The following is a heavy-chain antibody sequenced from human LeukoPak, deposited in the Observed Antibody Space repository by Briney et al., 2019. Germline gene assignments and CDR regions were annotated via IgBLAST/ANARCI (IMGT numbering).Heavy chain of an antibody. CDR3: AHRPLDFWSGYYYFDY. J-gene: IGHJ4*02. Sequence: SGPTLVNPTQTLTLTCTFSWFSFSTSGVGVGWIRQPPGNALEWLALIYWNDDKRYSTSLKSRLTITKDTPKNQVVPTMTNMDPVDTATYYCAHRPLDFWSGYYYFDYWGQGTLVTVSS. CDR2: IYWNDDK. V-gene: IGHV2-5*01. CDR1: WFSFSTSGVG. D-gene: IGHD3-3*01.